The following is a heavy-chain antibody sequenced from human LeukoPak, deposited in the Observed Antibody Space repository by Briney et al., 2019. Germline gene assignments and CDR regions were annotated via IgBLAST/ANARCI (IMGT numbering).Heavy chain of an antibody. Sequence: GGSLRLSCAASGFTFSGSAMHWVRQASGKGLEWVGRIRSKANSYATAYAASVKGRFTISRDDSKNTAYLQMNSLKTEDTAVYYCTRRVVGSSSWTPFDYWGQGTLVTVSS. V-gene: IGHV3-73*01. CDR3: TRRVVGSSSWTPFDY. CDR2: IRSKANSYAT. CDR1: GFTFSGSA. J-gene: IGHJ4*02. D-gene: IGHD6-13*01.